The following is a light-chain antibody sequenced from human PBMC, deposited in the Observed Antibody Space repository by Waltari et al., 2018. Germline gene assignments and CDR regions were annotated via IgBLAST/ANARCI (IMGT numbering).Light chain of an antibody. V-gene: IGLV2-23*01. CDR1: SSDVGTYNL. CDR3: CSYVSGDTWV. CDR2: EDY. Sequence: QSPLTQPASVSGSPGQSITISCTGTSSDVGTYNLVSWYQQHPGKAPKLMIYEDYKRPSGVSNRFSDSKSGNTASLTISGLQAEDEADYYCCSYVSGDTWVFGGGTELAGL. J-gene: IGLJ3*02.